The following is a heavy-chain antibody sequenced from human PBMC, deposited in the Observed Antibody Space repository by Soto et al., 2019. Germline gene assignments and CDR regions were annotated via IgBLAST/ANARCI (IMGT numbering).Heavy chain of an antibody. CDR1: GYTFTSYG. J-gene: IGHJ6*02. V-gene: IGHV1-18*01. CDR3: ARSWVTGKGGMDV. CDR2: INGYTGNT. Sequence: QVQLVQSGAEVKKPGASVKVSCKASGYTFTSYGFSWVRQAPGQGLEWMGWINGYTGNTHYAQKFQGRVTXTXDSXTSTAYMELWTLISDDTAVYYCARSWVTGKGGMDVWGQGTTVTVSS. D-gene: IGHD3-16*01.